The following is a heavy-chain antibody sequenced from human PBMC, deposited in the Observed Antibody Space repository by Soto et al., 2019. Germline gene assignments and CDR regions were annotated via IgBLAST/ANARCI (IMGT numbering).Heavy chain of an antibody. CDR3: AKDLPFTSGGPLAY. V-gene: IGHV3-15*01. J-gene: IGHJ4*02. CDR2: IKSKPDGGTR. D-gene: IGHD3-16*01. Sequence: EVQLVESGGGLVKPGESLRLSCAVSGLTFTNAWMTWVRQAPGKGLEWVGHIKSKPDGGTRDYGAPVKGRFIISRDDSKNTLYLDLNSLKTEDTAVHYCAKDLPFTSGGPLAYWGQGAQVIVSS. CDR1: GLTFTNAW.